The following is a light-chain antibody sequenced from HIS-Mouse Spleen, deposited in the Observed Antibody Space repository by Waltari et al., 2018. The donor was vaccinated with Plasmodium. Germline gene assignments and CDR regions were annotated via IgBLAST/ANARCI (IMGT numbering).Light chain of an antibody. CDR1: PSVSSY. CDR3: QQRSNWPIT. CDR2: DAS. J-gene: IGKJ5*01. Sequence: EIVLPQSPATLSLSPGERATLSCRASPSVSSYLAWYQQKPGQAPRLLIYDASNRATGIPARFSGSGSGTDFTLTISSLEPEDFAVYYCQQRSNWPITFGQGTRLEIK. V-gene: IGKV3-11*01.